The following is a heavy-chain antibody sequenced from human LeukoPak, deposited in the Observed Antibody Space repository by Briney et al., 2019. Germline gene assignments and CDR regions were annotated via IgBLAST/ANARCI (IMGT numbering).Heavy chain of an antibody. V-gene: IGHV3-7*01. CDR1: GLTFSSSW. Sequence: PGGSLRLSCAVSGLTFSSSWMDWVRQAPGKGLEWVASINPEGSEKYSADSVKGRFTISRDNAKNSLYLQMNSLRAEDTAVYYCARDLKVDIVAYAIDYWGQGTLVTVSS. D-gene: IGHD5-12*01. CDR2: INPEGSEK. CDR3: ARDLKVDIVAYAIDY. J-gene: IGHJ4*02.